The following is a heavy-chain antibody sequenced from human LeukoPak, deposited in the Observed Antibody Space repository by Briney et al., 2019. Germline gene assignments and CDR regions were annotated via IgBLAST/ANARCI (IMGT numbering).Heavy chain of an antibody. CDR2: IYYSGNT. D-gene: IGHD1-26*01. CDR3: VTEDRASTFDY. Sequence: SETLSLTCTVSGDSIRSRSYYWAWIRQPPGKGLEWIGTIYYSGNTYLNPSLKSRVTISIDTSKNQFSLKLSSVTAADTAVYYCVTEDRASTFDYWGQGTLVTVSS. V-gene: IGHV4-39*07. CDR1: GDSIRSRSYY. J-gene: IGHJ4*02.